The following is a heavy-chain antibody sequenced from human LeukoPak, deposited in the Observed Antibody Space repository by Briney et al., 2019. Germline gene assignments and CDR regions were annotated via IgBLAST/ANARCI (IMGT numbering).Heavy chain of an antibody. Sequence: PGGSLRLSCAASGFTFSSFTMNWVRQAPGKGLEWVSAISSTSSDIYYADSAKGRSTISRDNAKNSLYLQLNGLRADDTAVYYCARSNYGPNYLDYWGQGTLVTVSS. CDR3: ARSNYGPNYLDY. V-gene: IGHV3-21*01. D-gene: IGHD3-10*01. CDR2: ISSTSSDI. J-gene: IGHJ4*02. CDR1: GFTFSSFT.